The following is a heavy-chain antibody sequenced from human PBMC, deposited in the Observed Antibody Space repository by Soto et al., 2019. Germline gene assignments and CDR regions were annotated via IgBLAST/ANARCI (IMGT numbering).Heavy chain of an antibody. CDR3: ASNYCSSSRCYSAQYFQH. CDR2: IIPILGIA. D-gene: IGHD2-2*01. J-gene: IGHJ1*01. V-gene: IGHV1-69*02. CDR1: GGTFSSYT. Sequence: SVKVSCKASGGTFSSYTISWVRQAPGQGLEWMGRIIPILGIANYAQKFQGRVTITADKSTSTAYMELSSLRSEDTAGDYCASNYCSSSRCYSAQYFQHLGQGALGTVPS.